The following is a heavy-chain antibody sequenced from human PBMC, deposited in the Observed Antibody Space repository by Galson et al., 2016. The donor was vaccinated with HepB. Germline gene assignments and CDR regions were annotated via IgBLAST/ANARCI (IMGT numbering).Heavy chain of an antibody. CDR1: GFTFSGFD. CDR3: ARDYSYSTTWPFFDK. CDR2: ISFDGRKQ. J-gene: IGHJ4*02. D-gene: IGHD6-13*01. Sequence: SLRLSCAVSGFTFSGFDMHWVRQAPGKGPEWVARISFDGRKQDYTSSVKGRFTISRENSGNTLYLQMHNLRAEDTAVYFCARDYSYSTTWPFFDKSGQGTLVPVSS. V-gene: IGHV3-30*03.